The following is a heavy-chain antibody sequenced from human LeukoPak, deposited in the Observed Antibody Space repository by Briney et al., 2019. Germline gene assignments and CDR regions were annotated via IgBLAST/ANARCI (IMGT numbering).Heavy chain of an antibody. D-gene: IGHD6-13*01. CDR2: ISAYNGNT. CDR1: GYTFTSYG. J-gene: IGHJ3*02. Sequence: ASVTVSCKASGYTFTSYGISWVRQAPGQGLEWMGWISAYNGNTNYAQKLQGRVTMTTDTSTSTAYMELRSLRSDDTAVYYCARDSPLAARDAFDIWGQGTMVTVSS. CDR3: ARDSPLAARDAFDI. V-gene: IGHV1-18*01.